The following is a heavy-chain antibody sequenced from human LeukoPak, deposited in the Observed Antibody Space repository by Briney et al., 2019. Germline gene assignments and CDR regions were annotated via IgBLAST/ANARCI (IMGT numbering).Heavy chain of an antibody. CDR2: ISYDGSNK. J-gene: IGHJ4*02. Sequence: PGRSLRLSCAASGFTFSSYGMHWVRQAPGKGLEWVAVISYDGSNKYYADSVKGRFTISRDNSKNTLYLQMNSLRAEDTAVYYCVKDSSSWYFDYWGQGTLVTVSS. D-gene: IGHD6-13*01. CDR1: GFTFSSYG. V-gene: IGHV3-30*18. CDR3: VKDSSSWYFDY.